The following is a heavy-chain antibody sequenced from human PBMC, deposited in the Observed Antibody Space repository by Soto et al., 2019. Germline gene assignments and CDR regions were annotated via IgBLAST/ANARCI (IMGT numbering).Heavy chain of an antibody. V-gene: IGHV1-69*06. CDR2: IIPIFATP. CDR3: ARGGPVIMPAATNWFDP. D-gene: IGHD2-2*01. Sequence: QVQLVQSGPEVKKPGSSVKVSCKGSGGFNSYSISWVRQAPGQGPEWMGGIIPIFATPTYAQKFQGRVTITADKSTSTAYMELSSLTSEDTAVYYCARGGPVIMPAATNWFDPWGQGTLVSVS. J-gene: IGHJ5*02. CDR1: GGFNSYS.